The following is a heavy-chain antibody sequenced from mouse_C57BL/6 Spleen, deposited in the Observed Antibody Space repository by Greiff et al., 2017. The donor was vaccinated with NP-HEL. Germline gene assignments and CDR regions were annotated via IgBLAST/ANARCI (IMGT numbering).Heavy chain of an antibody. J-gene: IGHJ1*03. V-gene: IGHV2-2*01. CDR1: GFSLTSYG. Sequence: QVQLKQSGPGLVQPSQSLSITCTVSGFSLTSYGVHWVRQSPGKGLEWLGVIWSGGSTDYNAAFISRLSISKDNSKSQVFFKMNSLQADDTAIYYCASYYYGSSWYFDVWGTGTTVTVSS. D-gene: IGHD1-1*01. CDR2: IWSGGST. CDR3: ASYYYGSSWYFDV.